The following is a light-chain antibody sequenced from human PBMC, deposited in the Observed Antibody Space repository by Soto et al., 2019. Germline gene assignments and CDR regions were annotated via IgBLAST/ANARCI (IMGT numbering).Light chain of an antibody. CDR1: QDISNY. CDR2: DAS. V-gene: IGKV1-33*01. CDR3: LQNNSYPRT. Sequence: DIQMTQSPSSLSASVGDRVTITCQASQDISNYLNWYQQKPGKAPKLLIYDASNLETGVPSRFSGSGSGTDFTFTISSLQTEDFVTYYCLQNNSYPRTFGQGTKV. J-gene: IGKJ1*01.